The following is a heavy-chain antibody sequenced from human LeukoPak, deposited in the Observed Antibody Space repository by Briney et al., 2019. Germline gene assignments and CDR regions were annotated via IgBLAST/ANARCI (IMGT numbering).Heavy chain of an antibody. D-gene: IGHD2-2*01. CDR2: ISGSGSNT. V-gene: IGHV3-23*01. CDR3: AKGPKIPAPTYYFDY. CDR1: GFNFSSYA. Sequence: GGSLRLSCAASGFNFSSYAMGWVRQAPGKGLEWVSAISGSGSNTYYPDSVKGRFTLSRDNSKNTLFLHMNSLRAEDTAVYYCAKGPKIPAPTYYFDYWGQGTLVTVSS. J-gene: IGHJ4*02.